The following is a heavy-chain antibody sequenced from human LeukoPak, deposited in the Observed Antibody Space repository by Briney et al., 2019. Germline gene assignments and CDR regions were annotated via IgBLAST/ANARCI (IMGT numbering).Heavy chain of an antibody. Sequence: SETLSLTCAVYGGSFSGYYWSWIRQPPGKGLEWIGEINHSGSTNYNPSLKSRVTISVDTSKNQFSLKLSSLTAADTAVYYCASLTYTTMGMFDYWGQGTLVTVSS. D-gene: IGHD5-18*01. CDR3: ASLTYTTMGMFDY. V-gene: IGHV4-34*01. J-gene: IGHJ4*02. CDR2: INHSGST. CDR1: GGSFSGYY.